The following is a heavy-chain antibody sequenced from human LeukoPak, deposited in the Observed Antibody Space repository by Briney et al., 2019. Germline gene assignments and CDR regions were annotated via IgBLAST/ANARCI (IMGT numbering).Heavy chain of an antibody. V-gene: IGHV1-2*04. CDR2: INPNSGGT. CDR3: ARAPEQWLVDYYFDY. D-gene: IGHD6-19*01. J-gene: IGHJ4*02. Sequence: ASVKVSCKASGYTFTSYGISWVRQAPGQGLEWMGWINPNSGGTNYAQKFQGWVTMTRDTSISTAYMELSRLRSDDTAVYYCARAPEQWLVDYYFDYWAREPWSPSPQ. CDR1: GYTFTSYG.